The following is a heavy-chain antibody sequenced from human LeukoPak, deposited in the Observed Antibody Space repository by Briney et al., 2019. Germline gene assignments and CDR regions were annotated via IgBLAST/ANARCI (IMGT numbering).Heavy chain of an antibody. CDR3: ARQGLYSYYGMDV. J-gene: IGHJ6*02. CDR1: GYSFTSYW. CDR2: IYPGDSDT. Sequence: GASLKISCKGSGYSFTSYWIGWVRQMPGKGLEWMGIIYPGDSDTRYSPSFQGQVTISADKSISTAYLQWSSLKASDTAMYYCARQGLYSYYGMDVWGQGTTVTVSS. V-gene: IGHV5-51*01.